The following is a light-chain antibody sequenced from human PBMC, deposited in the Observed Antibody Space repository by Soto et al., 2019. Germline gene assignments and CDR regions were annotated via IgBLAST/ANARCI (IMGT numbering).Light chain of an antibody. V-gene: IGKV1-5*03. J-gene: IGKJ1*01. Sequence: DIQMTQSPSTLSASVGDRVTITCRASQRIDNWLAWYQQKPGKAPKVLISKASTLESGVPSRFIGTGSGTEFTLTISSLQPDDYATYFCLQYQTYSRTFGQGTKVDSK. CDR2: KAS. CDR3: LQYQTYSRT. CDR1: QRIDNW.